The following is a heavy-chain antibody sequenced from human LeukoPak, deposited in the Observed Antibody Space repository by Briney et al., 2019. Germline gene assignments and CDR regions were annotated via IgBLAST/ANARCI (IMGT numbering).Heavy chain of an antibody. Sequence: SETLSLTCAVSGYSISSGYYWGWIRQPPGKGLEWIGSIYHSGSTYYNPSLKSRVTISVDTSKNQFSLKLSSVTAADTAVYYCARHYSLNWFDPWGQGTLVTLSS. CDR3: ARHYSLNWFDP. J-gene: IGHJ5*02. D-gene: IGHD2-21*01. V-gene: IGHV4-38-2*01. CDR2: IYHSGST. CDR1: GYSISSGYY.